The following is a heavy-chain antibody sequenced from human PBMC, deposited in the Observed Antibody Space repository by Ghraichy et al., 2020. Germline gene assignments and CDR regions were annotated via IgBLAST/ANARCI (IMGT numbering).Heavy chain of an antibody. J-gene: IGHJ4*02. CDR2: ITKDGSEK. D-gene: IGHD6-19*01. CDR3: ARDLGSGWYFDY. CDR1: GFTFSGYW. Sequence: GGSLRLSCAASGFTFSGYWMSWVRQAPGKGLEWVANITKDGSEKYYVDSVKGRFTISRDNAKNSLYLQMNSLRAEDTAVYYCARDLGSGWYFDYWGQGTLVTVSS. V-gene: IGHV3-7*01.